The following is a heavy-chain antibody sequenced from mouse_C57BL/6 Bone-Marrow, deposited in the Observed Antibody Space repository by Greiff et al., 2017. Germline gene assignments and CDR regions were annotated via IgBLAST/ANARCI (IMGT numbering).Heavy chain of an antibody. V-gene: IGHV5-4*01. J-gene: IGHJ1*03. CDR3: ARMCYWYFDV. CDR1: GFTFSSYA. CDR2: ISDGGGYT. Sequence: EVQGVESGGGLVKPGASLKLSCAASGFTFSSYAMSWVRQTPEKRLEWVATISDGGGYTYYPANVKGRFTLSRDNATNNLYLQMSHLTSEDTAMYYCARMCYWYFDVWGTGTTVTVSA.